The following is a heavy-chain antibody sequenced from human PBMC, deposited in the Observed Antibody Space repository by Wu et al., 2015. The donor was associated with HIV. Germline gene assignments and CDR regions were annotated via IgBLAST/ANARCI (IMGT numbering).Heavy chain of an antibody. V-gene: IGHV1-8*01. CDR1: GYTFTSYD. Sequence: QVQLIQSGAEVKKPGASVKVSCKASGYTFTSYDINWVRQATGQGLEWMGWMNPNSGNTGYAQRFQGRVTMTRDTSISTAYMELSRLRSDDTAVYYCARRGPRSSGWYGGIDYVGPGNAGHRLL. D-gene: IGHD6-19*01. CDR3: ARRGPRSSGWYGGIDY. CDR2: MNPNSGNT. J-gene: IGHJ4*02.